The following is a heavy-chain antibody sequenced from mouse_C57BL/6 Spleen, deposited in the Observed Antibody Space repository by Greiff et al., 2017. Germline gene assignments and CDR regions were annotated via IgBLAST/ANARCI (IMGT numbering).Heavy chain of an antibody. D-gene: IGHD3-2*02. V-gene: IGHV5-17*01. CDR2: ISSGSSTI. Sequence: DVQLQESGGGLVKPGGSLKLSCAASGFTFSDYGMHWVRQAPEKGLEWVAYISSGSSTIYYADTVKGRFTISRDNAKNTLFLQMTSLRSEDTAMYYCARKDSSGFFFDYWGQGTTLTVSS. CDR3: ARKDSSGFFFDY. CDR1: GFTFSDYG. J-gene: IGHJ2*01.